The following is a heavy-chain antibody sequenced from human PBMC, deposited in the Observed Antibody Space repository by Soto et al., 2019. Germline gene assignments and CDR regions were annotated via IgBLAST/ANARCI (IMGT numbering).Heavy chain of an antibody. CDR3: AREIPSMVRGVIITFMDV. J-gene: IGHJ6*02. Sequence: SETLSLTCTVSGGSISSYYWSWIRQPPGKGLEWIGYIYYSGSTNYNPSLKSRVTISVDTSKNQFSLKLSSVTAADTAVYYCAREIPSMVRGVIITFMDVWGQGTTVTVSS. V-gene: IGHV4-59*01. D-gene: IGHD3-10*01. CDR2: IYYSGST. CDR1: GGSISSYY.